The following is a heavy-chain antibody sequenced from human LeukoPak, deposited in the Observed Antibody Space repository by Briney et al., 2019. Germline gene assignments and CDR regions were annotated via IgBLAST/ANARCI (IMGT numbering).Heavy chain of an antibody. Sequence: GGSLRLSCAASGFTFSSYDMSWVRRAPGKGPEWVSTISGSGGSTYYADSVKGRFTISRDNSKNTLYLQINSLRAEDTAVYHCAKDLRLRYFTYWGQGTLVTASS. D-gene: IGHD3-9*01. CDR3: AKDLRLRYFTY. CDR2: ISGSGGST. V-gene: IGHV3-23*01. CDR1: GFTFSSYD. J-gene: IGHJ4*02.